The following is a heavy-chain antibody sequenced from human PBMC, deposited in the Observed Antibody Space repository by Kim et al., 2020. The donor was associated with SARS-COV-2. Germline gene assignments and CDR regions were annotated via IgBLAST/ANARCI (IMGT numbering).Heavy chain of an antibody. CDR3: TTDRRYDYIWGSYRPTGDY. J-gene: IGHJ4*02. Sequence: GGSLRLSCAASGFTFSNAWMSWVRQAPGNGLEWVGRIKSKTDGGTTDYAAPVKGRFTISRDDSKNTLYLQMNSLKTEDTAVYYCTTDRRYDYIWGSYRPTGDYWGQGTLVTVSS. D-gene: IGHD3-16*02. CDR2: IKSKTDGGTT. CDR1: GFTFSNAW. V-gene: IGHV3-15*01.